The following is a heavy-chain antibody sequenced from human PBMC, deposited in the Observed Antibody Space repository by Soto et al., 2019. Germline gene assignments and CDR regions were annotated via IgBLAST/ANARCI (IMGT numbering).Heavy chain of an antibody. Sequence: SVKVYCKASGYTFTSYYMHWVRQAPGPGLEWMGIINPSGGSTSYAQKFQGRVTMTRDTSTSTVYMELSSLRSEDTAVYYCARTAGYCSSTSCYTSLLPPDYWGQGALVTVSS. CDR1: GYTFTSYY. V-gene: IGHV1-46*01. CDR2: INPSGGST. D-gene: IGHD2-2*02. CDR3: ARTAGYCSSTSCYTSLLPPDY. J-gene: IGHJ4*02.